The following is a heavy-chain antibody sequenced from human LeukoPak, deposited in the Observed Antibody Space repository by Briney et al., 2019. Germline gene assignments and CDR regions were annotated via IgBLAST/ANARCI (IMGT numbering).Heavy chain of an antibody. CDR1: GATFSSYA. D-gene: IGHD1-14*01. CDR2: MNPNSGNT. V-gene: IGHV1-8*02. J-gene: IGHJ4*02. CDR3: ARTVTGFFDY. Sequence: ASVKVSCKASGATFSSYAISWVRQAPGQGLEWMGWMNPNSGNTGYAQKFQGRVTMTRNTSISTAYMELSSLRSEDTAVYYCARTVTGFFDYWGQGTLVTVSS.